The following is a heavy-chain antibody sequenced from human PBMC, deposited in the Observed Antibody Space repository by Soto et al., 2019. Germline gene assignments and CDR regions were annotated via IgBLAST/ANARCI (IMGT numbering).Heavy chain of an antibody. D-gene: IGHD2-21*02. CDR3: ATDVAYCGGDCYSN. J-gene: IGHJ4*02. CDR1: GYTLTELS. CDR2: FDPEDGET. Sequence: ASVKVSCKVSGYTLTELSMHWVRQAPGKGLEWMGGFDPEDGETIYAQKFQGRVTMTEDTSTDTAYMELSSLRSEDTAVYYCATDVAYCGGDCYSNWGQGTLVTVPQ. V-gene: IGHV1-24*01.